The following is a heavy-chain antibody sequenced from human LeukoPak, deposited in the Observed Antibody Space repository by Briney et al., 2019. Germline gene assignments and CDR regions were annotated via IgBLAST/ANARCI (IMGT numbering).Heavy chain of an antibody. CDR2: ISAYNGNT. J-gene: IGHJ3*02. CDR1: GYTFTSYG. D-gene: IGHD5-24*01. V-gene: IGHV1-18*01. CDR3: ARAVDGYNPNDAFDI. Sequence: GASVKVSCKASGYTFTSYGISWVRQAPGQGLEWMGWISAYNGNTNYAQKLQGRVTMTTDTFTSTAYMELSSLRSEDTAVYYCARAVDGYNPNDAFDIWGQGTMVTVSS.